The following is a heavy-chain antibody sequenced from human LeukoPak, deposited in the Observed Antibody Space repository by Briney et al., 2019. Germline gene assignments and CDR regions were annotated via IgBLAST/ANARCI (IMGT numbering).Heavy chain of an antibody. V-gene: IGHV1-2*06. CDR2: INPNSGGT. CDR3: ARDNYYDRAVFGY. J-gene: IGHJ4*02. Sequence: GASVKVSCKASGYTFTGYYMHWVRQAPGQGLEWMGRINPNSGGTNYAQKFQGRVTMTRDTSISTAYMELSRLRSDDTAVYYCARDNYYDRAVFGYWGQGTLVTVSS. CDR1: GYTFTGYY. D-gene: IGHD3-22*01.